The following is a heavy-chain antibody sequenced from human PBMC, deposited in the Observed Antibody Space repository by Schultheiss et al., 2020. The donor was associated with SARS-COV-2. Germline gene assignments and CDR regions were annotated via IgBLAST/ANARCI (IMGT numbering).Heavy chain of an antibody. Sequence: ASVKVSCKASGYTFTDYHMHWVRQAPGQGLEWMGIINPTGGSTSHAQKFQGRVTMTRDTSTSTVYMELNSLRAEDTAVYYCARDRCLYGDFGYYYCYMDVWGKGTTVTVSS. CDR1: GYTFTDYH. D-gene: IGHD4-17*01. J-gene: IGHJ6*03. V-gene: IGHV1-46*01. CDR2: INPTGGST. CDR3: ARDRCLYGDFGYYYCYMDV.